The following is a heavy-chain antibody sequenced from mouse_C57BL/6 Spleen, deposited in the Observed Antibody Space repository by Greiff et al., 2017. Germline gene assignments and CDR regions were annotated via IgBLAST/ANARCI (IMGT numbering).Heavy chain of an antibody. V-gene: IGHV7-3*01. J-gene: IGHJ4*01. Sequence: EVQRVASGGGLVQPGGSLSLSCAASGFTFTDYYMSCVRQPPGKALEWLGFIRNIANGYTTEYSASVKGRFTISRDNSQSILYLHMNALRAEDSATYCCARYGAGWDYYAMDYWGQGTSVTVSS. D-gene: IGHD3-3*01. CDR3: ARYGAGWDYYAMDY. CDR2: IRNIANGYTT. CDR1: GFTFTDYY.